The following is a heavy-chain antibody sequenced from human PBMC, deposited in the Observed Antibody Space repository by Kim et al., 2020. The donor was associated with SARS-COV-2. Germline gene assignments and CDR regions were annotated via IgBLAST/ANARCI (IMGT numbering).Heavy chain of an antibody. J-gene: IGHJ4*02. CDR3: ARDYGSGSYGGYFDY. Sequence: QKFQGRVTMTRDTSTSTVYMELSSLGSEDTAVYYCARDYGSGSYGGYFDYWGQGTLVTVSS. D-gene: IGHD1-26*01. V-gene: IGHV1-46*01.